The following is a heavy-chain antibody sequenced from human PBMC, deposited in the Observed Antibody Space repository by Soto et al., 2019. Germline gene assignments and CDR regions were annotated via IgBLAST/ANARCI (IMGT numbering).Heavy chain of an antibody. CDR3: ARQKAYSYAGMDN. D-gene: IGHD5-18*01. CDR1: GYTFTSFS. Sequence: QVQLLQSGAEVRKPGASVNVFCKASGYTFTSFSMRWVRQAPGQGLEWMGWISPYNDNTYYAQKFQGRVTFTTDTSTSTAYMELRSLRSDDTAVYYCARQKAYSYAGMDNWGQGTLVSVAS. V-gene: IGHV1-18*01. J-gene: IGHJ4*02. CDR2: ISPYNDNT.